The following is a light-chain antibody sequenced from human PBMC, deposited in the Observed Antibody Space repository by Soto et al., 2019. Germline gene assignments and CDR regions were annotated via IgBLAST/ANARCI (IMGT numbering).Light chain of an antibody. CDR1: SGDVGGYNS. V-gene: IGLV2-8*01. J-gene: IGLJ1*01. CDR3: SSYAGSNKNV. CDR2: EVS. Sequence: SALTQPPSASGSPGQSVTISCTGTSGDVGGYNSVSWYQQHPGKAPKLMIYEVSKRPSGVPDRFSGSKSGNTASLTVSGLQAEDEADYYCSSYAGSNKNVFGTGTKLTVL.